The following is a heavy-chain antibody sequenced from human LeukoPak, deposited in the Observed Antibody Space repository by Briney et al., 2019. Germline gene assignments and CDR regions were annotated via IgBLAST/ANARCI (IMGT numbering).Heavy chain of an antibody. CDR2: INITGGST. J-gene: IGHJ4*02. CDR3: ARIPRATDHYFDY. V-gene: IGHV1-46*01. D-gene: IGHD1-26*01. Sequence: GASVKLSCNASGYTFTSYYMHWVRHPPAQGLEWMGIINITGGSTSYAQKFKGRVTMTRDTSTSTVYMELSSLRSEDTAVYYCARIPRATDHYFDYWGQGTLVTVSS. CDR1: GYTFTSYY.